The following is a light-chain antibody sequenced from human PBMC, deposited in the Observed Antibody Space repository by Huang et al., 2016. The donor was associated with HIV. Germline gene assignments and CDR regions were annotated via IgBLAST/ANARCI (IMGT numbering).Light chain of an antibody. CDR3: MQSVQIPPS. V-gene: IGKV2-28*01. Sequence: DVVMTQSPLSLPVTPGEPASISCRSNQSLLYSTGYNYLDWYLQKPWQSPQLLIYFAANRASGVPDRFSGSGSGTYFTLKISRVEAEDVGIYYGMQSVQIPPSFGPGTKVDIK. CDR1: QSLLYSTGYNY. J-gene: IGKJ3*01. CDR2: FAA.